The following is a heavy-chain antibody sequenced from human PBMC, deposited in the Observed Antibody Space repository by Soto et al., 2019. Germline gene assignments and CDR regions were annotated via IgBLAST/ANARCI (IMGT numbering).Heavy chain of an antibody. CDR3: GSGYYNLYYYYGMDV. D-gene: IGHD3-22*01. V-gene: IGHV3-15*07. CDR1: GFTFRNAW. J-gene: IGHJ6*02. CDR2: IKSKTDGGTT. Sequence: KPGGSLRLSCAASGFTFRNAWMNWVRQAPGKGLEWVGRIKSKTDGGTTDYAAPVKGRFTISRDDSKNTLYLQMNSLKTEDTAVYYCGSGYYNLYYYYGMDVWGQGTTVTSP.